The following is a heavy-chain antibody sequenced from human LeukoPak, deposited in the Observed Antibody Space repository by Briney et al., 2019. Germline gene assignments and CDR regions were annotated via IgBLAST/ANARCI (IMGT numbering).Heavy chain of an antibody. CDR2: IYYSGTT. D-gene: IGHD1-1*01. CDR1: GASISSTAYS. Sequence: PSETLSLTCTVSGASISSTAYSWGWLRQPPGKGLEWIGSIYYSGTTYYNPSLKSRVTISTDMSSNQFSLTLSSVTAADTAVYYCARHDQERIGGYNWFDPWGQGTRVTVSS. V-gene: IGHV4-39*01. J-gene: IGHJ5*02. CDR3: ARHDQERIGGYNWFDP.